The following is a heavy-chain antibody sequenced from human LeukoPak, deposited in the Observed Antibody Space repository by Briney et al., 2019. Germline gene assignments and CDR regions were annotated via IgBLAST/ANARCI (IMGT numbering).Heavy chain of an antibody. CDR1: GGTFNSYG. J-gene: IGHJ6*04. V-gene: IGHV1-69*13. D-gene: IGHD3-10*01. Sequence: SVKVSCKATGGTFNSYGVSWVRQAPGQGLEWMGGIIPTFGTSTYAQKFQGRVTITADESTSTAYMELSSLRSEDTAVYYCARSNYYGSGTPDYYYGMDVWGIGTTVTVSS. CDR2: IIPTFGTS. CDR3: ARSNYYGSGTPDYYYGMDV.